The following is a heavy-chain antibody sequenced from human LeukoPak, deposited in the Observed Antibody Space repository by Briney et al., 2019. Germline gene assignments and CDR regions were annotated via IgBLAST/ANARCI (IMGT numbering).Heavy chain of an antibody. J-gene: IGHJ6*01. CDR2: IYHSGST. CDR3: ARDRRQLCLEPYYYYGMDV. Sequence: SETLSLTCTVSGGSISSSFYYWGWIRQPPGKGLEWIGSIYHSGSTYYNPSLKSRVAISVGTSENQFSLKLSSVTAADTAVYYCARDRRQLCLEPYYYYGMDVWGQGTTVTVSS. CDR1: GGSISSSFYY. D-gene: IGHD5-18*01. V-gene: IGHV4-39*07.